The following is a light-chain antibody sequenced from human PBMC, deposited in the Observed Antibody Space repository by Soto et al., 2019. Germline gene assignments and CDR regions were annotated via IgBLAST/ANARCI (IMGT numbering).Light chain of an antibody. V-gene: IGLV1-51*01. CDR1: SSNIGGNS. CDR2: DDN. Sequence: QSVMTQPPSVSAAPGQKVTISCSGSSSNIGGNSVSWYQQLPGTAPKLLIYDDNKRPSGIPDRFSGSKSGTSATLGITGFQTGDEADYYCQSNDSTLNGWVFGGGTKVTVL. J-gene: IGLJ3*02. CDR3: QSNDSTLNGWV.